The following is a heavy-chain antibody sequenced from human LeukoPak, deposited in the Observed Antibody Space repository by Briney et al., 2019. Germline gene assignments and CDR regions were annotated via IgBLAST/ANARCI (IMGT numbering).Heavy chain of an antibody. CDR3: ARGRLGYCSSTSCHGWFDP. J-gene: IGHJ5*02. CDR2: IYYSGST. Sequence: SETLSLTCTVSGDSISGNYWSWIRQPPGKGLEWIGYIYYSGSTNYNPSLKSRVTISVDTSKNQFSLKLSSVTAADTAVYYCARGRLGYCSSTSCHGWFDPWGQGTLVTVSS. CDR1: GDSISGNY. D-gene: IGHD2-2*01. V-gene: IGHV4-59*12.